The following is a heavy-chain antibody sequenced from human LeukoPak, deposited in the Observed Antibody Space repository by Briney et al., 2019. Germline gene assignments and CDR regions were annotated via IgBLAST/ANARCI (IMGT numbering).Heavy chain of an antibody. CDR2: ISSSGVGT. V-gene: IGHV3-23*01. J-gene: IGHJ4*02. CDR1: GFTFSSYA. CDR3: AKDRGSSGWLY. D-gene: IGHD6-19*01. Sequence: GGSLRLPCAASGFTFSSYAMSWVRQAPGKGLEWVSAISSSGVGTYYADSVKGRFTISRDNSKNTLYLQMNSLRAEDTAVYYCAKDRGSSGWLYWGQGTLVTVSS.